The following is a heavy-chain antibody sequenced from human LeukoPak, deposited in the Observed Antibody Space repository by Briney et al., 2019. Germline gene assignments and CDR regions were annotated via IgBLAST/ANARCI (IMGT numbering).Heavy chain of an antibody. V-gene: IGHV3-30*03. CDR1: GFTFSSYG. Sequence: GRSLRLSCAASGFTFSSYGMHWVRQAPGMGLEWVAVISYDGSNKYYADSVKGRFTISRDNSKNTLYLQMNSLRAEDTAVYYCARVGATPSGAFDIWGQGTMVTVSS. D-gene: IGHD1-26*01. CDR2: ISYDGSNK. J-gene: IGHJ3*02. CDR3: ARVGATPSGAFDI.